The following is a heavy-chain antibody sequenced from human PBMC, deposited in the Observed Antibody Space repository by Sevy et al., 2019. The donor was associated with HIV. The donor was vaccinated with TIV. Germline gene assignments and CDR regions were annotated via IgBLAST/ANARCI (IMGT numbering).Heavy chain of an antibody. CDR1: GGTFSSYA. V-gene: IGHV1-69*13. CDR3: ARAPGGAMVGGVIWSRFDY. CDR2: IIPIFGTA. D-gene: IGHD3-10*01. Sequence: ASVKVSCKASGGTFSSYAISWVRQAPGQGLEWMGGIIPIFGTANYAQKFQGRVTIPADESTSTAYMELSSLRSEDTAVYYCARAPGGAMVGGVIWSRFDYWGQGTLVTVSS. J-gene: IGHJ4*02.